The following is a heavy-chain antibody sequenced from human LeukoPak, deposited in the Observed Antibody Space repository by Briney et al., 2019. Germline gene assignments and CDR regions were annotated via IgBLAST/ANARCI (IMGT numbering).Heavy chain of an antibody. Sequence: PSETLSLTCTVSGGSISSYYWSWIRQPPGKGLEWIGYIYYSGSTNYNPSLKSRVTISVDTSKNQFSLKLSSVTAADTAVYYCARALWFKGYYYYMDVWGRGTTVTVSS. D-gene: IGHD3-10*01. CDR3: ARALWFKGYYYYMDV. J-gene: IGHJ6*03. CDR1: GGSISSYY. CDR2: IYYSGST. V-gene: IGHV4-59*01.